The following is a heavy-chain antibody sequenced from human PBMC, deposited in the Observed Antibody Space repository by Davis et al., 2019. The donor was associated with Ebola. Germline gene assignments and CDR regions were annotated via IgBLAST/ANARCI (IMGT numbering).Heavy chain of an antibody. J-gene: IGHJ3*02. Sequence: SVKVSCKASGGTFSSYAISWVRQAPGQGLEWMGGIIPIFGTANYAQKFQGRVTITADESTSTAYMELSSLRSEDTAVYYCASAPGYSSSQPRRWWGKNAFDIWGQGTMVTVSS. D-gene: IGHD6-13*01. CDR3: ASAPGYSSSQPRRWWGKNAFDI. CDR1: GGTFSSYA. CDR2: IIPIFGTA. V-gene: IGHV1-69*13.